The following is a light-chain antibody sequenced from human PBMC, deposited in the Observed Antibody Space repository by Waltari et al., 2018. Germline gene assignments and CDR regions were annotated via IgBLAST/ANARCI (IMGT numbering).Light chain of an antibody. CDR1: SSYIGAFDL. CDR3: SSFTTGSTGL. V-gene: IGLV2-14*03. Sequence: QSALAQPASVSGSPGQSITLSSTVPSSYIGAFDLVSWYQQHPGRAPRLIIRNVSERPSGVPHRFSGSKSGNTASLTISSLRSEDESLYFCSSFTTGSTGLFGGGTKLTVL. J-gene: IGLJ2*01. CDR2: NVS.